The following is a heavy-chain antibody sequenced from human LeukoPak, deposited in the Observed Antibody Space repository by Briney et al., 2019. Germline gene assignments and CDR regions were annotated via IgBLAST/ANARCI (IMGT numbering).Heavy chain of an antibody. J-gene: IGHJ4*02. Sequence: ASVKVSCKASGYTFSSYAMNWVRQAPGQGLEWMGRINTNTGNPTYAQGFTGRFVFPLDTSVSTAYLQISSLKAEDSAVYYCARRSDYGDYWGQGTLVTVSS. CDR1: GYTFSSYA. CDR2: INTNTGNP. CDR3: ARRSDYGDY. V-gene: IGHV7-4-1*02. D-gene: IGHD4-17*01.